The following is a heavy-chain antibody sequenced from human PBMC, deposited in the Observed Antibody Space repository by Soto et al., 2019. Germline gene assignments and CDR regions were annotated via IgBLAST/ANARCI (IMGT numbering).Heavy chain of an antibody. Sequence: SETLSLTCTVSGGSISSYYWSLIRQPPGKGLEWIGYIYYSGSTNYNPSLKSRVTISVDTSKNQFSLKLSSVTAADTAVYYCASSHYDILTGNYYFDYWGQGTLVTVSS. CDR3: ASSHYDILTGNYYFDY. CDR1: GGSISSYY. V-gene: IGHV4-59*01. CDR2: IYYSGST. J-gene: IGHJ4*02. D-gene: IGHD3-9*01.